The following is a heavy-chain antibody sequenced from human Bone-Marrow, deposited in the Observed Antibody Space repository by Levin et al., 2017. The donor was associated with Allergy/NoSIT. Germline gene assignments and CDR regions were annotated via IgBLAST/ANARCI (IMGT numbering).Heavy chain of an antibody. V-gene: IGHV4-39*07. Sequence: PSETLSRTCIVSGDSVSSGSYYWAWIRQPPGKGLEWIGNIYYSGNTDYSPSLKNRVTISVDTSKNQFSLRLSSVTAADTAVYYCARDLSRDNWGGLDVWGRGTTVIVSS. CDR2: IYYSGNT. CDR3: ARDLSRDNWGGLDV. D-gene: IGHD3-16*01. J-gene: IGHJ6*02. CDR1: GDSVSSGSYY.